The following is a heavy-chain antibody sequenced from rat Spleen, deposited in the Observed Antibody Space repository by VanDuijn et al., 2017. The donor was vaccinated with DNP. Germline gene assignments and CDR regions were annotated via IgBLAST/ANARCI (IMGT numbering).Heavy chain of an antibody. CDR3: ARHYGGYSYYWYFDF. CDR2: ISSSGGTI. V-gene: IGHV5-25*01. J-gene: IGHJ1*01. D-gene: IGHD1-11*01. Sequence: EVQLVASGGGLVQPGRSLKVSCAASGFTFSDYNMAWVRQAPIKGLEWVATISSSGGTIYYRDSVKGRFTVSRDNAKNTLYLQMDSLRSEDTATYYCARHYGGYSYYWYFDFWGPGTMVTVSS. CDR1: GFTFSDYN.